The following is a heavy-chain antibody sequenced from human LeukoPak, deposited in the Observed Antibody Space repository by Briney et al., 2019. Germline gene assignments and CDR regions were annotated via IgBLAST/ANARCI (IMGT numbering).Heavy chain of an antibody. V-gene: IGHV1-3*03. Sequence: GASVKVSCKASGYTSTSYAMHWVRQAPGQRLEWMGWINAGNGNTKYSQEFQGRVTITRDTSASTAYMELSSLRSEDMAVYYCARDSDYYDSSGQQYFDYWGQGTLVTVSS. CDR3: ARDSDYYDSSGQQYFDY. D-gene: IGHD3-22*01. CDR1: GYTSTSYA. J-gene: IGHJ4*02. CDR2: INAGNGNT.